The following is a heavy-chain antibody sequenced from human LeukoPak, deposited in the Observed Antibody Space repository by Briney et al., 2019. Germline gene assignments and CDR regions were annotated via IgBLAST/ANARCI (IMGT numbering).Heavy chain of an antibody. V-gene: IGHV3-33*01. D-gene: IGHD3-3*01. CDR3: ARDREKITIFGVAKDNYGMDV. CDR1: GFTFSSYG. J-gene: IGHJ6*02. Sequence: GGSLRLSCAASGFTFSSYGMHWVRQAPGKGLEWVAVIWYDGSNKYYADSVKGRFTISRDNSKNTLYLQMNSLRAEDTAVYYCARDREKITIFGVAKDNYGMDVWGQGTTVTVSS. CDR2: IWYDGSNK.